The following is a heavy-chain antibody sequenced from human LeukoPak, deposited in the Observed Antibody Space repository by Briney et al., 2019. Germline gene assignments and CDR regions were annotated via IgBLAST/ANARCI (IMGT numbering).Heavy chain of an antibody. J-gene: IGHJ4*02. CDR2: ISAYNGNI. CDR1: GYTFTSYG. V-gene: IGHV1-18*01. Sequence: GASVKVSCKASGYTFTSYGISWVRQAPGQGLEWMGWISAYNGNINYAQKLQGRVTMTTDTSTSTAYMELRSLRSDDTAVYYCARGVEMATITAFDYWGQGTLVTVSS. CDR3: ARGVEMATITAFDY. D-gene: IGHD5-24*01.